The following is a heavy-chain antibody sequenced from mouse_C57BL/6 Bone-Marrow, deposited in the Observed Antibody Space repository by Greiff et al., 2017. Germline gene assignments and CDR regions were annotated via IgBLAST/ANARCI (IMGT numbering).Heavy chain of an antibody. CDR1: GYSITSGYY. J-gene: IGHJ2*01. Sequence: EVQVVESGPGLVKPSQSLSLTCSVTGYSITSGYYWNWIRQFPGNKLEWMGYISYDGSNNYNPSLKNRISITRDTSKNQFFLKLNSVTTEDTATYYCAREHDLANFDYWGQGTTLTVSS. CDR3: AREHDLANFDY. CDR2: ISYDGSN. V-gene: IGHV3-6*01. D-gene: IGHD2-12*01.